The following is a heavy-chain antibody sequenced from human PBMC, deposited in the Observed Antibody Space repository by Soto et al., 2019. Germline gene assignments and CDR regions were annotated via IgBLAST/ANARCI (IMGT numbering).Heavy chain of an antibody. CDR3: AHTTYYYDSSGYQSDNFDY. CDR1: GFSLSTSGVG. CDR2: IYWDDDK. Sequence: SGPTLVNPTQTLTLTCTFSGFSLSTSGVGVGWIRQPPGKALEWLALIYWDDDKRHSPSLKSRLTITKDTSKNQVVLTMTNMDPVDTATYYCAHTTYYYDSSGYQSDNFDYWGQGTLVTVSS. V-gene: IGHV2-5*02. J-gene: IGHJ4*02. D-gene: IGHD3-22*01.